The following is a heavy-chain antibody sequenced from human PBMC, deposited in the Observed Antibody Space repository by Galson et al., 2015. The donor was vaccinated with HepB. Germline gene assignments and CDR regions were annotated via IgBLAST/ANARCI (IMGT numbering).Heavy chain of an antibody. D-gene: IGHD2-2*02. V-gene: IGHV1-18*01. CDR2: ISAYNGNT. CDR3: ARPGYCTSSRCYSWFDS. CDR1: GYTFTSYG. Sequence: SVKVSCKASGYTFTSYGISWVRQAPGQGLEWMGWISAYNGNTNYAQKFQGRVTMTRDTSTSTVYMELSSLRPEDTAVYYCARPGYCTSSRCYSWFDSWGQGTLVTVSS. J-gene: IGHJ5*01.